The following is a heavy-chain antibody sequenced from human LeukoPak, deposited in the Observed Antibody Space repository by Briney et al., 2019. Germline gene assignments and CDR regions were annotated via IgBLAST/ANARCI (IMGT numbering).Heavy chain of an antibody. V-gene: IGHV4-30-4*01. Sequence: SETLSLTCTVSGGSISSGDCYWSWIRQPPGKGLEWIGYIYYSGSTYYNPSLKSRVTISVDTSKNQFSLKLSSVTAADTAVYYCARVPSSLYCSGGSCYTFDYWGQGTLVTVSS. J-gene: IGHJ4*02. CDR3: ARVPSSLYCSGGSCYTFDY. CDR2: IYYSGST. D-gene: IGHD2-15*01. CDR1: GGSISSGDCY.